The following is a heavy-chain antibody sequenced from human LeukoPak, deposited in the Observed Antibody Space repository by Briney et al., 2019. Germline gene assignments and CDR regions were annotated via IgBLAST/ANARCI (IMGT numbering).Heavy chain of an antibody. CDR1: GFTFSSDW. J-gene: IGHJ4*02. CDR3: TSGLVLVY. V-gene: IGHV3-15*01. D-gene: IGHD3-9*01. CDR2: IKNKADGGTT. Sequence: PGGSLRLSCAASGFTFSSDWMSWVRQAPGKGLEWVGHIKNKADGGTTDYAAPVKGRFTISRDDSKNTLYLQMNSLKTEDTAVYYCTSGLVLVYWGRGTLVTVSS.